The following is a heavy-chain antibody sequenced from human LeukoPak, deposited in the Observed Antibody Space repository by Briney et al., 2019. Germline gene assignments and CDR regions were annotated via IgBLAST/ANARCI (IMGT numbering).Heavy chain of an antibody. CDR1: GFTFSSYE. V-gene: IGHV3-48*03. CDR2: ISSSGSTI. D-gene: IGHD4-17*01. CDR3: ARATFGYGDYGPDY. Sequence: GGSLRLSCAASGFTFSSYEMNWVRQGPGKGLEWVSYISSSGSTIYYADSVKGRFTIPRDNAKNSLYLQMNSLRADDTAVYYCARATFGYGDYGPDYWGQGTLVTVSS. J-gene: IGHJ4*02.